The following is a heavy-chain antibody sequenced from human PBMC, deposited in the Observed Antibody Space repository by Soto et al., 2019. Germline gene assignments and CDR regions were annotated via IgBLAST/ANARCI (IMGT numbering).Heavy chain of an antibody. J-gene: IGHJ4*02. CDR1: GFTFSNYS. CDR2: IVQDGSEK. CDR3: ARDWYEGFDY. Sequence: GGSLRLSCAASGFTFSNYSMNWVRQAPGKGLEWVATIVQDGSEKHYVDSVKGRFTISRDNAKNSLFLQMNSLRAEDTAVYYCARDWYEGFDYWGRGTLVTVSS. D-gene: IGHD6-13*01. V-gene: IGHV3-7*01.